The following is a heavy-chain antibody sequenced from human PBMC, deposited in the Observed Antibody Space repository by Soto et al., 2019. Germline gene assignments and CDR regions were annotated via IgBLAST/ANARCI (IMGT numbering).Heavy chain of an antibody. CDR1: GFTFSSYS. Sequence: EVQLVESGGGLVQPGGSLRLSCAASGFTFSSYSMNWVRQAPGKGLEWVSYISSSSSTIYYADSVKGRFTISGDNAKNSLYLQMHSLRAEDTAVYYCAREKHYYGSGSYYDWGQGTLVTVSS. D-gene: IGHD3-10*01. CDR3: AREKHYYGSGSYYD. V-gene: IGHV3-48*01. CDR2: ISSSSSTI. J-gene: IGHJ4*02.